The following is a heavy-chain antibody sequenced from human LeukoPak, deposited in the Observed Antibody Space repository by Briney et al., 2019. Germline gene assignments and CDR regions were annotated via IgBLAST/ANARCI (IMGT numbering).Heavy chain of an antibody. J-gene: IGHJ4*02. CDR1: GYTFTGYY. V-gene: IGHV1-2*02. CDR2: LSPNSGDT. CDR3: ARATDISSWYLAY. Sequence: ASVKVSCKASGYTFTGYYMHWVRQAPGQELEWMGWLSPNSGDTKFPQKFQGRVTMTRDTSISTAYMELGRLRSDDTAVYYCARATDISSWYLAYWGQGTLVTVSS. D-gene: IGHD6-13*01.